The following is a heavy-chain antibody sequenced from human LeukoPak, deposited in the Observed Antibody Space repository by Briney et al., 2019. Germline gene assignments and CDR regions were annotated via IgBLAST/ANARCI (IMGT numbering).Heavy chain of an antibody. J-gene: IGHJ4*02. V-gene: IGHV4-59*01. CDR1: GGSISSYY. D-gene: IGHD2-15*01. CDR2: IYYSGST. CDR3: ARLGLPFDY. Sequence: PSETLSLTCTVSGGSISSYYWSWIRQPPGKGLEWIGYIYYSGSTNYNPSLKSRVTISVDTSKNQFSLKLSSVTAADTAVYYCARLGLPFDYWGQGTLVTVSS.